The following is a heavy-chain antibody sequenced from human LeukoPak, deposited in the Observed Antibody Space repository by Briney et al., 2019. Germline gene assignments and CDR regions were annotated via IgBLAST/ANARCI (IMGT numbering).Heavy chain of an antibody. J-gene: IGHJ4*02. V-gene: IGHV3-64*01. D-gene: IGHD1-1*01. CDR2: ISSNGGST. CDR3: AREVNWRFDY. Sequence: GGSLRLSCAASGCTFSSYTMYWVRQAPGKGLEYVSAISSNGGSTYYANSVKGRFTISRDNSKNTLYLQMGSLRGEDMAVYYCAREVNWRFDYWGQGTLVTVSS. CDR1: GCTFSSYT.